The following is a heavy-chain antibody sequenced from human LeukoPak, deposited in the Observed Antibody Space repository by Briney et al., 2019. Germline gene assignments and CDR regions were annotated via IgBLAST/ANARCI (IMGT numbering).Heavy chain of an antibody. CDR1: GYTFTGYY. V-gene: IGHV1-69*05. CDR2: IIPIFGTA. D-gene: IGHD5-18*01. CDR3: ARESDVDTAMVWGYYFDY. Sequence: SVKVSCKASGYTFTGYYIHWVRQAPGQGLEWMGRIIPIFGTANYAQKFQGRVTITTDESTSTAYMELSSLRSEDTAVYYCARESDVDTAMVWGYYFDYWGQGTLVTVSS. J-gene: IGHJ4*02.